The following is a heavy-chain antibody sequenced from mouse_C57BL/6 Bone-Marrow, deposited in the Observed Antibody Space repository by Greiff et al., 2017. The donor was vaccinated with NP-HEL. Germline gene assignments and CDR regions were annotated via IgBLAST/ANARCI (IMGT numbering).Heavy chain of an antibody. CDR2: INPSSGYT. CDR3: ARTNYYGSSSYAMDY. V-gene: IGHV1-7*01. CDR1: GYTFTSYW. D-gene: IGHD1-1*01. Sequence: VQLQQSGAELAKPGASVKLSCKASGYTFTSYWMHWVKQRPGQGLEWIGYINPSSGYTKYNQKFKDKATLTADKPSSTAYMQLSSLTYEDSAVYYCARTNYYGSSSYAMDYWGQGTSVTVSS. J-gene: IGHJ4*01.